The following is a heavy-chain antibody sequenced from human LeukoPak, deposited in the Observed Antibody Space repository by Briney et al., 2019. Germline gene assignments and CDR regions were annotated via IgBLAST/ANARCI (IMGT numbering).Heavy chain of an antibody. V-gene: IGHV1-8*03. D-gene: IGHD1-1*01. CDR3: AKALPHWRSYYYYMDV. CDR2: MNPNSGNT. CDR1: GYTFTSYD. Sequence: ASVKVSCKASGYTFTSYDINWVRQATGQGLEWMGWMNPNSGNTGYAQKFQGRVTITRNTSISTAYMELSSLRSEDTAVYYCAKALPHWRSYYYYMDVWGKGTTVTVSS. J-gene: IGHJ6*03.